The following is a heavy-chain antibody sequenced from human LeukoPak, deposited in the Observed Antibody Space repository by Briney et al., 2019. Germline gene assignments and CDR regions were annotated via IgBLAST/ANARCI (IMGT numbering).Heavy chain of an antibody. V-gene: IGHV4-59*11. J-gene: IGHJ1*01. CDR3: ARGSSLNFQH. CDR1: GGSISSHY. D-gene: IGHD2-2*01. CDR2: IYYSGST. Sequence: PSETLSLTCTVSGGSISSHYWSWIRQPPGKGLEWIGYIYYSGSTNYNPSLKSRVTISVDTSKNQFSLKLSSVTAADTAVYYCARGSSLNFQHWGQGTLVTVSS.